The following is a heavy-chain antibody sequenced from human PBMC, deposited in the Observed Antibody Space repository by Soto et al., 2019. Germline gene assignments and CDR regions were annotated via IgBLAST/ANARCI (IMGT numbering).Heavy chain of an antibody. Sequence: PSETLSLTCTVSGGSISSYYWSWIRQPPGKGLEWIGYIYYSGSTNYNPSLKSRVTISVVTSKNQFSLKLSSVTAADTAVYYCARVSGIYYYGMDVWGQGTTVTVSS. CDR1: GGSISSYY. V-gene: IGHV4-59*12. J-gene: IGHJ6*02. D-gene: IGHD3-10*01. CDR3: ARVSGIYYYGMDV. CDR2: IYYSGST.